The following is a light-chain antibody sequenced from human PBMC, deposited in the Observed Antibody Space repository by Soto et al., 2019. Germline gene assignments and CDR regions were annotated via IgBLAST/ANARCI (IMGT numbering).Light chain of an antibody. J-gene: IGLJ1*01. CDR2: YDS. Sequence: SYELTQSPSVSGAPEKTATITCGGNNIGNKRVHWYRQKPGQDPVLLISYDSDRPSGSPERFSGSNSGNTATLTISRVEAGDEADYYCQVWDIMTDNYVFGSGTKLTVL. CDR3: QVWDIMTDNYV. CDR1: NIGNKR. V-gene: IGLV3-21*04.